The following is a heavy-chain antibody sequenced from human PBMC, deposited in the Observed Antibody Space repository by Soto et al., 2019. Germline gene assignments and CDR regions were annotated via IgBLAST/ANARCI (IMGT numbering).Heavy chain of an antibody. CDR1: GFTFSRDG. CDR3: AKERATTTAFDY. CDR2: ITDNGGST. Sequence: WGSLRLSCAASGFTFSRDGMSCVRQAPGKWLEWVSLITDNGGSTYYADSVKGRFTISRDNTKNTLSLQMNSLRAEDTAVYYCAKERATTTAFDYWGQGALVTVSS. J-gene: IGHJ4*02. D-gene: IGHD4-17*01. V-gene: IGHV3-23*01.